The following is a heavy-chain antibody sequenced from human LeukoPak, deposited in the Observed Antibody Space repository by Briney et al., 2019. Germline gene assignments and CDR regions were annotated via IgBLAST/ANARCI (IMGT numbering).Heavy chain of an antibody. D-gene: IGHD3-22*01. CDR1: GYSISSGYY. Sequence: ESSETLSLTCTVSGYSISSGYYWGWIRQPPGKGLEWIGSIYHSGSTYYNPSLKSRVTISVDTSKNQFSLKLSSVTAADTAVYYCARRSSGYYYVWFDPWGQGTLVTVSS. J-gene: IGHJ5*02. CDR2: IYHSGST. CDR3: ARRSSGYYYVWFDP. V-gene: IGHV4-38-2*02.